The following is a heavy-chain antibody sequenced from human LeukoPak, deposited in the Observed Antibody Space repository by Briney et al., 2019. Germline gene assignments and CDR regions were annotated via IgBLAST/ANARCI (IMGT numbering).Heavy chain of an antibody. CDR1: GFTFSSYA. CDR2: ISGSGGST. D-gene: IGHD2-21*01. J-gene: IGHJ3*02. V-gene: IGHV3-23*01. CDR3: AKVVHIVVVNDAFDI. Sequence: PGGSLRLSCAASGFTFSSYAMSWVRQAPGKGLEWFSAISGSGGSTYYADSVKGRFTISRDNSKNTLYLQMSSLRAEDTAVYYCAKVVHIVVVNDAFDIRGQGTMVTVSS.